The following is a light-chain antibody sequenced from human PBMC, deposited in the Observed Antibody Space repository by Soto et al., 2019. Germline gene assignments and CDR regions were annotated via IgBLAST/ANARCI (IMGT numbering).Light chain of an antibody. V-gene: IGKV1-39*01. CDR3: MQSPQPPWT. CDR2: AAS. J-gene: IGKJ1*01. CDR1: QSIRRY. Sequence: IPLAPSPSSLSSSVGDIVTITCRASQSIRRYLNWYQHKPGKAPKLLISAASSLQSGVPSRFSGIGSGTDFTLKISRVEAEDAGVYYCMQSPQPPWTFGQGTKVDFK.